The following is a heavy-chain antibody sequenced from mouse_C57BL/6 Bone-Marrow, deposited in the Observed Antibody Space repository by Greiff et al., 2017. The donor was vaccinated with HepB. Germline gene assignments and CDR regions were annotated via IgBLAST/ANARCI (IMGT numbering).Heavy chain of an antibody. Sequence: DVQLVESGGGLVQSGRSLRLSCATSGFTFSDFYMEWVRQAPGKGLEWIAASRNKANDYTTEYSASVKGRFIVSRDTSQSILYLQMNALRAEDTAIYYCARDARGLRRGAMDYWGQGTSVTVSS. D-gene: IGHD2-12*01. CDR2: SRNKANDYTT. V-gene: IGHV7-1*01. J-gene: IGHJ4*01. CDR1: GFTFSDFY. CDR3: ARDARGLRRGAMDY.